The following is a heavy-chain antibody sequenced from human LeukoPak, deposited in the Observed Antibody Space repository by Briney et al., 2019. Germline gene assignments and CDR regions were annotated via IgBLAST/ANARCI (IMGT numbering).Heavy chain of an antibody. J-gene: IGHJ6*02. CDR3: ARDLAYDYNYFYYGLDV. V-gene: IGHV4-4*07. CDR2: IYTRGST. CDR1: GGSINNYY. Sequence: SETLSLTCTVSGGSINNYYWSWIRQPAGKGLEWIGRIYTRGSTNYNPSLKSRVTMSVDTSKNQFSLKLSSVTAADTAVYYCARDLAYDYNYFYYGLDVWGQGTTVTVSS. D-gene: IGHD5-24*01.